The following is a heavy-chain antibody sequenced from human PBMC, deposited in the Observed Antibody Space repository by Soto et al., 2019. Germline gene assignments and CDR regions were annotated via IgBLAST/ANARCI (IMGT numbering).Heavy chain of an antibody. V-gene: IGHV3-7*02. Sequence: EVQLVESGGGLVQPGGSLRLSCAASGFTFSSYWMNWVRQAPGKGLEWVANIKQDGTEKHYVDSVKDRFTISRDNAKSSLHLQLNSLSADDPAVYYCAGGTGWFIVDWGQGTLVTVSS. CDR1: GFTFSSYW. D-gene: IGHD6-19*01. J-gene: IGHJ4*02. CDR3: AGGTGWFIVD. CDR2: IKQDGTEK.